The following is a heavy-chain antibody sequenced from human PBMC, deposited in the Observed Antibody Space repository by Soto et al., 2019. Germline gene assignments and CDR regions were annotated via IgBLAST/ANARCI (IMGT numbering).Heavy chain of an antibody. CDR2: ISYSGST. CDR1: GGSISSSIYY. CDR3: ARGVETAFRTGLVY. D-gene: IGHD3-16*01. Sequence: SETLSLTCTVSGGSISSSIYYWGWIRQPPGTGLEWIGHISYSGSTYYNTSLKSRVTISVDTSRNQFSLIVNSVTAADTAVYYCARGVETAFRTGLVYWGQGILVTVSS. V-gene: IGHV4-31*03. J-gene: IGHJ4*02.